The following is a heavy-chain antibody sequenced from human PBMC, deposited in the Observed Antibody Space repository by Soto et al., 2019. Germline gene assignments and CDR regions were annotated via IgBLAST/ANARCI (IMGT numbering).Heavy chain of an antibody. CDR2: ISQSGNT. Sequence: QVQLHQWGAGLLKPSETLSLACSIYSGSFSGYYWSWIRQPPGKGLEWIGEISQSGNTNYSPSLKSRVSISIDTSKKQFSLNLASVSAVDTAVYYCARAPKVSGSSQTRPDFWGQGTLVTVSS. J-gene: IGHJ4*02. D-gene: IGHD6-6*01. CDR1: SGSFSGYY. V-gene: IGHV4-34*01. CDR3: ARAPKVSGSSQTRPDF.